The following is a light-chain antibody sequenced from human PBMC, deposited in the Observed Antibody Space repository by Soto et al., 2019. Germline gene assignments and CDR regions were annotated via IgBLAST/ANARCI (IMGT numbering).Light chain of an antibody. Sequence: LQGSPSHTTLSDHPSEIFTIPCRASQNISRWLAWYQQKPGKAPKALIYDASTLRSGVPSRFSGGGSGTDFTLTISSLQSDDFATYYCQQYNSYPPTFGQGTKVDIK. CDR2: DAS. CDR3: QQYNSYPPT. J-gene: IGKJ1*01. V-gene: IGKV1-5*01. CDR1: QNISRW.